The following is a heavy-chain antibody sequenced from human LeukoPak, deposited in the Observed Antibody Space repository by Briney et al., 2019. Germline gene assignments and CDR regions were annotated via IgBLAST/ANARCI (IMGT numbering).Heavy chain of an antibody. CDR1: GFTFSSYA. Sequence: GRSLRLSCAGSGFTFSSYAMHWVRQAPGKGLEWVAVISYDGSNKYYADSVKGRFTISRDKSKSTLYLQMNSLRAEDTAVYYCARDGQGGKGGLFDYWGQGTLVTVSS. D-gene: IGHD4-23*01. CDR2: ISYDGSNK. J-gene: IGHJ4*02. V-gene: IGHV3-30-3*01. CDR3: ARDGQGGKGGLFDY.